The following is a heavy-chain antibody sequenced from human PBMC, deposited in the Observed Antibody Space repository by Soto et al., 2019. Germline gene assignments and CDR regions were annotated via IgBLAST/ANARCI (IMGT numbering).Heavy chain of an antibody. Sequence: EVQLVESGGGLVQHGGSLKLSCAASGFTLSGSAMHWVRQASGKGLEWVGRIRSKGNNYATAYGASLKGRFTISRDDSKNTAYLQMNSLNTEDTAVYYCSRQASDFWSGKPQYYMDVWGKGTTVTVSS. D-gene: IGHD3-3*01. CDR1: GFTLSGSA. J-gene: IGHJ6*03. V-gene: IGHV3-73*01. CDR2: IRSKGNNYAT. CDR3: SRQASDFWSGKPQYYMDV.